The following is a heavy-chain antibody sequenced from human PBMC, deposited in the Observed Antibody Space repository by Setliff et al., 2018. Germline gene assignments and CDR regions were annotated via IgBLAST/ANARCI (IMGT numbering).Heavy chain of an antibody. CDR1: DGSLYSGNYY. Sequence: SETLSLTCTVSDGSLYSGNYYWTWIRQPAGKALEWIGHIHGTEGTHYNLSLKSRVTISMDTSKNQLSLKLTSVTAADTAVYYCARTIYGDCPVDWGQGTLVTVSS. J-gene: IGHJ4*02. CDR2: IHGTEGT. V-gene: IGHV4-61*09. CDR3: ARTIYGDCPVD. D-gene: IGHD4-17*01.